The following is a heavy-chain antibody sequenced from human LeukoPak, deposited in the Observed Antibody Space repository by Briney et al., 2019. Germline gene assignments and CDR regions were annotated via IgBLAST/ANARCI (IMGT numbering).Heavy chain of an antibody. CDR2: IIPIPGIA. J-gene: IGHJ4*02. V-gene: IGHV1-69*04. D-gene: IGHD1-14*01. CDR1: GGTFSSYA. Sequence: ASVKVSCKASGGTFSSYAISWVRQAPGQGLEWMGRIIPIPGIANYAQKLQGRVTMTTDTSTSTAYMELRSLRSDDTAVYYCARQTGYGYFDYWGQGTLVTVSS. CDR3: ARQTGYGYFDY.